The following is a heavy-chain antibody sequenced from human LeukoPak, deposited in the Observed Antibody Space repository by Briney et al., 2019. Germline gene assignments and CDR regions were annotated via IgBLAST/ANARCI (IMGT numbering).Heavy chain of an antibody. CDR1: GYTFTSYG. Sequence: ASVKVSCKASGYTFTSYGISWVRQAPGQGLEWMGWISSYNANRDYAQKSQRRVTMARDTSTSTTYMELKSLRSDDTAVYYCARDTWDSVVRGVTPPPYFDYWGQGTLVTVSS. J-gene: IGHJ4*02. V-gene: IGHV1-18*01. CDR2: ISSYNANR. CDR3: ARDTWDSVVRGVTPPPYFDY. D-gene: IGHD3-10*01.